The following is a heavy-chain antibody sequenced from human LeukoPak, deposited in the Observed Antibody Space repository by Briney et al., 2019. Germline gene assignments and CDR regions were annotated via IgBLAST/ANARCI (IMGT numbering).Heavy chain of an antibody. D-gene: IGHD2-15*01. CDR1: GFTVSSNY. Sequence: PGGSLRLSSAASGFTVSSNYMSWVRQAPGKGLEWVSVIYSGGNTYYADSVKGRLTISRDNSKNTLYVQMNSLRAEDTAVYYCARESPYSLDYWGQGTLVTVSS. V-gene: IGHV3-53*01. J-gene: IGHJ4*02. CDR2: IYSGGNT. CDR3: ARESPYSLDY.